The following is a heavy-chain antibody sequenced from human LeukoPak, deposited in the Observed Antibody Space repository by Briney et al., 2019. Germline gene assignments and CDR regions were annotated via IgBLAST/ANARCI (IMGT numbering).Heavy chain of an antibody. Sequence: SVKVSCKASGGTFSSYAISWVRQAPGQGLEWMGGIIPIFGTANYAQKFQGRVTITADGSTSTAYMELSRLRSDDTAVYYCARSVAGKGGVFDYWGQGTLVTVSS. CDR2: IIPIFGTA. CDR1: GGTFSSYA. V-gene: IGHV1-69*13. CDR3: ARSVAGKGGVFDY. J-gene: IGHJ4*02. D-gene: IGHD6-19*01.